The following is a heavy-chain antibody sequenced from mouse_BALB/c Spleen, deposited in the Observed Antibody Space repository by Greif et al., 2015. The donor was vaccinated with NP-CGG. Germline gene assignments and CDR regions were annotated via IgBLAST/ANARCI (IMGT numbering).Heavy chain of an antibody. CDR2: IYPGDGDT. Sequence: QVQLKDSGAELVRPGSSVKISCKASGYAFSSYWMNWVKQRPGQGLEWIGQIYPGDGDTNYNGKFKGKATLTADKSSSTAYMQLSSLTSEDSAVYFCARWGDYHYWGQGTTLTVSS. D-gene: IGHD2-4*01. V-gene: IGHV1-80*01. J-gene: IGHJ2*01. CDR3: ARWGDYHY. CDR1: GYAFSSYW.